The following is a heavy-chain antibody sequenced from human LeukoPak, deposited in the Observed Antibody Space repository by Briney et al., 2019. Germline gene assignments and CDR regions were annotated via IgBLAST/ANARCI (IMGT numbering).Heavy chain of an antibody. Sequence: ASVKVPCKPSGYTFTSYDINWVQQATGQGLEWMGWMNPNSGNTGYAQKFQGRVTMTRNTSISTAYMELSSLRSEDTAVYYCARAPRTYIAAEGFDPWGQGTLVTVSS. CDR2: MNPNSGNT. V-gene: IGHV1-8*01. J-gene: IGHJ5*02. CDR1: GYTFTSYD. D-gene: IGHD6-13*01. CDR3: ARAPRTYIAAEGFDP.